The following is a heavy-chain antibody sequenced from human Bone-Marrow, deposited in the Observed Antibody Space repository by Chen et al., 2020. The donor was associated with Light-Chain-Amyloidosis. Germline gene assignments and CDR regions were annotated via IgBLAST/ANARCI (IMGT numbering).Heavy chain of an antibody. V-gene: IGHV3-23*04. CDR3: AKRGSYYYYGMDV. Sequence: EVLLVESGGGLVQPGGSLRLSCAASGFTLSNYAMDWVRQAPGKGLEWVSSMSGGDTYNANSVKGRFTVSRDDSGNTLYLQMNSLRAEDTAVYYCAKRGSYYYYGMDVWGQGTTVTVSS. D-gene: IGHD6-19*01. CDR1: GFTLSNYA. CDR2: MSGGDT. J-gene: IGHJ6*02.